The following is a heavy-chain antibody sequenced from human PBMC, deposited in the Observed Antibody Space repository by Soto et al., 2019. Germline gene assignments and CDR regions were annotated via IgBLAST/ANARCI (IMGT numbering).Heavy chain of an antibody. CDR3: XXXXXGGNFXY. Sequence: SXRLSCAASGFTFNNYAMNWVRQAPGKGLEWVATISGTGGSTYYADSVKGRFTISRDNSKNTLYLQMNSLRGEDTAVYYXXXXXXGGNFXYXXXGTQVTVSS. V-gene: IGHV3-23*01. CDR2: ISGTGGST. J-gene: IGHJ4*02. CDR1: GFTFNNYA.